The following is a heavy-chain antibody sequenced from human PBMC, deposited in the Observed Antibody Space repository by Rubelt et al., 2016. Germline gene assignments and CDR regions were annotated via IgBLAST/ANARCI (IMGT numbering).Heavy chain of an antibody. Sequence: GESLRLSCAASGFDFRPYVMTWVRHAPGRGLEWVSDISGSGSITEYGDSVKGRFIIPRDNFKNTLYLQMSSLRAEDTALYYCARDFGPYKGSPNGGAFDVWGQATMVTVS. CDR3: ARDFGPYKGSPNGGAFDV. D-gene: IGHD1-14*01. J-gene: IGHJ3*01. CDR1: GFDFRPYV. CDR2: ISGSGSIT. V-gene: IGHV3-23*01.